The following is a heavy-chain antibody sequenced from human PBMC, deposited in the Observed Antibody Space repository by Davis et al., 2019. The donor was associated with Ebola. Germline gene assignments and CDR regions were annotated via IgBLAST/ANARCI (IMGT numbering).Heavy chain of an antibody. V-gene: IGHV3-23*01. Sequence: GESLKISCAASGFSFHNFRISWVRQSPGKGLEWVSTFGGLDCGPNYGDSVRGRFTTSRDNSRNTVYLQMNSLSADDTAAYYCAKATTGNAPSFDHWGQGVLVTVSS. CDR1: GFSFHNFR. J-gene: IGHJ4*02. CDR2: FGGLDCGP. D-gene: IGHD2-8*02. CDR3: AKATTGNAPSFDH.